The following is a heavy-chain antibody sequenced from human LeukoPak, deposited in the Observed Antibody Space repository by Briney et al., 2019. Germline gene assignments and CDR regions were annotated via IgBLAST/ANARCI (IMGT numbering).Heavy chain of an antibody. D-gene: IGHD3-22*01. CDR2: INPNSGGT. Sequence: GASVKVSCKASGYTFTGYYMHWVRQAPGQGLEWMGWINPNSGGTNYAQKFQGRVTMTRDTSINTAYMELSRLRSDDAAVYYCAREMYYDSSGYLGVNWFDPWGQGTLVTVSS. CDR3: AREMYYDSSGYLGVNWFDP. J-gene: IGHJ5*02. CDR1: GYTFTGYY. V-gene: IGHV1-2*02.